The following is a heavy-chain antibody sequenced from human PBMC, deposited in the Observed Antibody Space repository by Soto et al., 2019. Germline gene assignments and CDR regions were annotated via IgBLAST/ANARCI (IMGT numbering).Heavy chain of an antibody. CDR3: ARALETKGRWDYYFDY. V-gene: IGHV4-31*03. CDR2: VYYSGST. Sequence: QVQLQESGPGLVKPSQTLSLTCTVSGGSISSGGYYWSWIRQHPGKGLEWIGYVYYSGSTYYNPSLKSRVTISVDTSKNQFSLKLSSVTAADTAVYYCARALETKGRWDYYFDYWGQGTLVTVSS. J-gene: IGHJ4*02. D-gene: IGHD1-26*01. CDR1: GGSISSGGYY.